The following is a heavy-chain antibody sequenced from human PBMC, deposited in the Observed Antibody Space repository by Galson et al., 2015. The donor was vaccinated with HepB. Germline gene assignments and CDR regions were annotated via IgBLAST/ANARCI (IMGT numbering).Heavy chain of an antibody. Sequence: SLRLSCAASGLTFSGRWMSWVRQAPGKGLEWVANINQPGNIKRYVDSVEGRFTISRDNAKNSLYLQMNSLRAEDTAVYYCATTDITSSGYFDSWGQGTLVTVSS. CDR3: ATTDITSSGYFDS. CDR1: GLTFSGRW. CDR2: INQPGNIK. J-gene: IGHJ4*02. D-gene: IGHD1-14*01. V-gene: IGHV3-7*01.